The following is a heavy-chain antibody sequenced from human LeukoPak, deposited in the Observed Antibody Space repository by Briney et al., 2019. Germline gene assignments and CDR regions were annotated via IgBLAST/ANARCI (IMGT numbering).Heavy chain of an antibody. CDR1: GFTFSSYG. D-gene: IGHD6-19*01. Sequence: PGRSLRLSCAASGFTFSSYGMHWVRQAPGKGLEWVSSISSSSSYIYYADSVKGRFTISRDNAKNSLYLQMNSLRAEDTAVYYCARMSGAVAGYWGQGTLVTVSS. CDR3: ARMSGAVAGY. V-gene: IGHV3-21*01. CDR2: ISSSSSYI. J-gene: IGHJ4*02.